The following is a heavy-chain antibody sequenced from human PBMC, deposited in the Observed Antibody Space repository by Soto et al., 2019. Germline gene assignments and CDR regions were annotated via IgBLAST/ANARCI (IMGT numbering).Heavy chain of an antibody. CDR2: IYAAEDK. CDR3: ARFLWSDTSLYYFDY. CDR1: GFSLTGSGVG. Sequence: QITLKESGPTLVKPTQTLTLTCTFSGFSLTGSGVGVGWIRQPLGKALEWLALIYAAEDKRYSTSLKSRLTIINNTSQYQVDLTVTNKDPVDTAPYYCARFLWSDTSLYYFDYWGQGTLVTVSS. V-gene: IGHV2-5*02. J-gene: IGHJ4*02. D-gene: IGHD3-3*01.